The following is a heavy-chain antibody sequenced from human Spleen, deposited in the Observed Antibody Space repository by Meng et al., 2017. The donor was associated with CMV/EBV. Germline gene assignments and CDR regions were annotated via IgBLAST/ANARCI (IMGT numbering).Heavy chain of an antibody. J-gene: IGHJ4*02. V-gene: IGHV4-4*02. CDR2: IYHSGST. CDR3: ARVGAYCGGDCYHPR. CDR1: GGSLSSRNW. D-gene: IGHD2-21*02. Sequence: QVRLRESGPGLVKLSGTLSLTCAVSGGSLSSRNWWSWVRQPPGKGLEWIGEIYHSGSTNYNPSLKSRVTISVDESKNQFSLRLSSVTAADTAVYYCARVGAYCGGDCYHPRWGQGTLVTVSS.